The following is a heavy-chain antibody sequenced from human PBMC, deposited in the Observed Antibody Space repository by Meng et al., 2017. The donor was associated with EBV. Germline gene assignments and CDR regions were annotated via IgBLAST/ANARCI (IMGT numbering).Heavy chain of an antibody. D-gene: IGHD6-19*01. CDR3: ARVGIAVAGTGDY. CDR2: INPNSGGT. J-gene: IGHJ4*02. CDR1: GYTFTGYY. Sequence: QLRLVQSGAEVKKPGASVQVSCKASGYTFTGYYMHWVRQAPGQGLEWMGRINPNSGGTNYAQKFQGRVTMTRDTSISTAYMELSRLRSDDTAVYYCARVGIAVAGTGDYWGQGTLVTVSS. V-gene: IGHV1-2*06.